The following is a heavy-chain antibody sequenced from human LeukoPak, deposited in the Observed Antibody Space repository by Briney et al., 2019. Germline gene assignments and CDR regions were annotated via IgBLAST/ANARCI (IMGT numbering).Heavy chain of an antibody. D-gene: IGHD6-13*01. CDR2: ISEDGRHK. CDR1: GFTFGNYG. Sequence: GGSLRLSCAASGFTFGNYGMHYVRQAPGKGLQWVAVISEDGRHKNYADSVKDRFTISRHNSNNTLYLQMNSLRTEDTGIYYCAKDWETTASGTFGSWGQGTLVTVSS. V-gene: IGHV3-30*18. J-gene: IGHJ4*02. CDR3: AKDWETTASGTFGS.